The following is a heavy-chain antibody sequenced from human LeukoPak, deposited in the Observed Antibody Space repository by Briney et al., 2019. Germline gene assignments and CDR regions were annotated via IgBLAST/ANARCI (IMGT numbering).Heavy chain of an antibody. CDR2: ISGSGDST. CDR1: GFTFRSYA. J-gene: IGHJ5*02. Sequence: GRSLRLSCAASGFTFRSYAMSWVRQAPGKGLEWVSVISGSGDSTYYADSVKGRFTISRDNSKSTLYLQMNSLRAGDTAVYYCAKGSNWGFPPGWFDPWGQGTLVTVSS. CDR3: AKGSNWGFPPGWFDP. D-gene: IGHD7-27*01. V-gene: IGHV3-23*01.